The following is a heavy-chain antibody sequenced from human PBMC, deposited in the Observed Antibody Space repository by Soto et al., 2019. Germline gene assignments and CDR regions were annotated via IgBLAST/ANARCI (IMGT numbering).Heavy chain of an antibody. CDR3: ATDQGIT. J-gene: IGHJ5*02. CDR1: GFTFSSYG. D-gene: IGHD3-10*01. V-gene: IGHV3-33*01. CDR2: IWYDGSDR. Sequence: GGSLRLSCAASGFTFSSYGMHWVRQAPGKGLEWVAVIWYDGSDRYYADSVKGRFTISRDNSKNTLYLQMNSLTAEDTAVHYCATDQGITWGQGTLVTVSS.